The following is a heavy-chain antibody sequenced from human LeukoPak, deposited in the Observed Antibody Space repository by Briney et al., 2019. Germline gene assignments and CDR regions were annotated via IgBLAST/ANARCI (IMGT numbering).Heavy chain of an antibody. J-gene: IGHJ4*02. V-gene: IGHV4-39*07. CDR1: GGSISSSSYY. CDR2: IYYSGST. Sequence: SETLSLTCTVSGGSISSSSYYWGWIRQPPGRGLEWIGSIYYSGSTYYNPSLKSRVTISVDTSKNQFSLKLSSVTAADTAVYYCARDGLIAARPFDYWGQGTLVTVSS. CDR3: ARDGLIAARPFDY. D-gene: IGHD6-6*01.